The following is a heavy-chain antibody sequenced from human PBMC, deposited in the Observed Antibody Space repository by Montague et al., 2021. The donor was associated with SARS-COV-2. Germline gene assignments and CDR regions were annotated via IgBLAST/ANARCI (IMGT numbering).Heavy chain of an antibody. J-gene: IGHJ4*02. D-gene: IGHD3-22*01. V-gene: IGHV4-39*01. CDR1: GGSISSSSYY. CDR2: IYYSGST. Sequence: SETPSLTCTVSGGSISSSSYYWGWIRQPPGKGLEWIGSIYYSGSTYYNPSLKSRVTISVDTSKNQFSLKLSSVTAADTAVYYCARQSPVTMIVVVISGRFDYWGQGTLVTVSS. CDR3: ARQSPVTMIVVVISGRFDY.